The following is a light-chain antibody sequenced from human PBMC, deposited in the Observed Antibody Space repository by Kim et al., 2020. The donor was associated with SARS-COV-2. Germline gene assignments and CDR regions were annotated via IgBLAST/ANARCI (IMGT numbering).Light chain of an antibody. J-gene: IGLJ3*02. V-gene: IGLV3-19*01. Sequence: ALGKTVRITCQGDSLRSYYATWYQQKPGQAPILVIYGENNRPSGIPDRFAGSSSGNTASLTITETQAGDEADYYCNSRDSNDNVVFGGGTKVTVL. CDR2: GEN. CDR1: SLRSYY. CDR3: NSRDSNDNVV.